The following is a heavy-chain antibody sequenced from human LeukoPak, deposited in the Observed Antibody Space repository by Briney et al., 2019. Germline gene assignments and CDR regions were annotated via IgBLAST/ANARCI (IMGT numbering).Heavy chain of an antibody. CDR2: INAGNGNT. CDR3: ARVYRAVAGYNWFDP. J-gene: IGHJ5*02. CDR1: GGTFSSYA. D-gene: IGHD6-19*01. Sequence: GSSVKVSCKASGGTFSSYAISWVRQAPGQGLEWMGWINAGNGNTKYSQKFQGRVTITRDTSASTAYMELSSLRSEDTAVYYCARVYRAVAGYNWFDPWGQGTLVTVSS. V-gene: IGHV1-3*01.